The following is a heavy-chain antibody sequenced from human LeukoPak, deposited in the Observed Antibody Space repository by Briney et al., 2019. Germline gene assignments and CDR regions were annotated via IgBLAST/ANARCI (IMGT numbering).Heavy chain of an antibody. V-gene: IGHV3-23*01. CDR3: ARASIAAYRPEFDY. Sequence: GGSLRLSCAASGFTFSSYAMSWVRQAPGKGLEWVSAISGRGGSTYYADSVKGRFTISRDNSKNTLYLQMNSLRAEDTAVYYCARASIAAYRPEFDYWGQGTLVTVSS. CDR1: GFTFSSYA. CDR2: ISGRGGST. D-gene: IGHD6-6*01. J-gene: IGHJ4*02.